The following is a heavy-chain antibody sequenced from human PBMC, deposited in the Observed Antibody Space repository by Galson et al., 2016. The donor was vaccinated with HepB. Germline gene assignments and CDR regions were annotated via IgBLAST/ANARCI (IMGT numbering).Heavy chain of an antibody. D-gene: IGHD5-18*01. J-gene: IGHJ6*02. Sequence: SVKVSCKASGYSFTSYGISWVRQAPGQGLEWMGWISAYSANKNYAQKVQGRITMTTDSSTSTAYMELRNLTSDDTAVYFCATMVDTTMIAPPHYYYHYGVDVWGQGTTVTVSS. V-gene: IGHV1-18*01. CDR3: ATMVDTTMIAPPHYYYHYGVDV. CDR1: GYSFTSYG. CDR2: ISAYSANK.